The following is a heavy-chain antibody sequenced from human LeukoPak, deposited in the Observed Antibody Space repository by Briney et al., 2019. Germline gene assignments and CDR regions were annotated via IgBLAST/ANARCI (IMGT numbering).Heavy chain of an antibody. CDR3: ARDRGYSNGPADN. Sequence: AGSLRLSCAASGFTFSSYGMHWVRQAPGKGLEWVAVIWYDGINKHYADSVKGRFTISRDNSKNTLDLQMNSLRAEDTAVYHCARDRGYSNGPADNWGQGTLVTVSS. D-gene: IGHD6-25*01. V-gene: IGHV3-33*01. J-gene: IGHJ4*02. CDR1: GFTFSSYG. CDR2: IWYDGINK.